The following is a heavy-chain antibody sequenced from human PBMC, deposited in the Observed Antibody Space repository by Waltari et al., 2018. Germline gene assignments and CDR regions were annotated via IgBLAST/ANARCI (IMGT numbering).Heavy chain of an antibody. V-gene: IGHV3-48*04. D-gene: IGHD1-26*01. CDR1: GFTFSSYA. Sequence: EVQLVESGGGLVQPGGSLRLSCAASGFTFSSYAMSWVRQAPGKVLEWVSYISSSCSTIYYADSVKGRFTISRDNAKNSLYLQMNSLRAEDTAVYYCARGAQWELLPFDYWGQGTLVTVSS. CDR3: ARGAQWELLPFDY. J-gene: IGHJ4*02. CDR2: ISSSCSTI.